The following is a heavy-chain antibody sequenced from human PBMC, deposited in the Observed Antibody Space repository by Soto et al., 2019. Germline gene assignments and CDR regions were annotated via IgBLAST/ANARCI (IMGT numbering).Heavy chain of an antibody. D-gene: IGHD6-6*01. CDR2: IDPSDSYT. CDR3: ARRFGGIAGRPSDAFDI. V-gene: IGHV5-10-1*01. J-gene: IGHJ3*02. Sequence: PGESLKISWKGSGYSFTSYWISWVRQMPGKGLEWMGRIDPSDSYTNYSPSFQGHVTISADKSISTAYLQWSSLKASDTAMYYCARRFGGIAGRPSDAFDIWGQTRMVTV. CDR1: GYSFTSYW.